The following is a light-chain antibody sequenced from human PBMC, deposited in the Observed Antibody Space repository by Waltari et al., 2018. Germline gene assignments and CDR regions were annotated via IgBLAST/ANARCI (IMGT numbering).Light chain of an antibody. Sequence: QSALTQPASVSGSPGQSLTISCSGTDSDVGAYDFVPCYQQHPGKAPHLIIYEVSNRPSGISNRFSASKSGNTASLTISGLQAEDEADYYCSSYTTSSAPGVFGTGTRVTVL. V-gene: IGLV2-14*01. CDR1: DSDVGAYDF. J-gene: IGLJ1*01. CDR2: EVS. CDR3: SSYTTSSAPGV.